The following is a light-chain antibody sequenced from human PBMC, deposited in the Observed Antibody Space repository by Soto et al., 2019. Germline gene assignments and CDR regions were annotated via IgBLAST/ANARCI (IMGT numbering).Light chain of an antibody. V-gene: IGKV3-15*01. CDR1: QSVSSN. CDR3: QQYNNWPPGT. CDR2: GAS. Sequence: EIVMTQSPATLSVSPGERATLSCRASQSVSSNLDWYQQKPGQAPRLLIYGASSRATGIPRRFSGSGSGTEFTLTISSLQSEDFAVYYCQQYNNWPPGTFGQGTKVEIK. J-gene: IGKJ1*01.